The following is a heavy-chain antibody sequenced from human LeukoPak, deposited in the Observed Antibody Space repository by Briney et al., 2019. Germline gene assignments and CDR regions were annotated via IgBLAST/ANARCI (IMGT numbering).Heavy chain of an antibody. Sequence: GGSLRLSCAASGFTFSIYAMIWVRQAPGKGLEWVSGISGSGDSTYHADSVKGRFTISRDNSKNTLYLQMDSLRAEDTAVYYCAREKEDGDYVQFFDYWGQGTLVTVSS. CDR3: AREKEDGDYVQFFDY. D-gene: IGHD4-17*01. V-gene: IGHV3-23*01. J-gene: IGHJ4*02. CDR2: ISGSGDST. CDR1: GFTFSIYA.